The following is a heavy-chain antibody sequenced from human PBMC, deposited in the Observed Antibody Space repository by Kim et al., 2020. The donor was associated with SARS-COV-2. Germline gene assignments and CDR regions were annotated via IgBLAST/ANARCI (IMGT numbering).Heavy chain of an antibody. CDR3: ARDYYYDSSGLDY. CDR2: ISSSSSYI. CDR1: GFTFSSYS. Sequence: GGSLRLSCAASGFTFSSYSMNWVRQAPGKGLEWVSSISSSSSYINYADSVKGRFTISRDNAKNSLYLQMNSLRAEDTAVYYCARDYYYDSSGLDYWGQRTLVTDSS. V-gene: IGHV3-21*01. D-gene: IGHD3-22*01. J-gene: IGHJ4*02.